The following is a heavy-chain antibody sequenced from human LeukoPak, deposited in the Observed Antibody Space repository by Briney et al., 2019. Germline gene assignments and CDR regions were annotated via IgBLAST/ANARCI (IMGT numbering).Heavy chain of an antibody. CDR2: INSDGTDT. D-gene: IGHD2-2*01. Sequence: PGGSLRLSCAASGFTLSSFYMHWVRQRPGKGLVWVSRINSDGTDTKYADSVKGRFTISRDNSKNTLYLQMNSLRAEDTAVYYCAKVPGYCSSTSCLPGDYFDYWGQGTLVTVPS. V-gene: IGHV3-74*03. CDR3: AKVPGYCSSTSCLPGDYFDY. CDR1: GFTLSSFY. J-gene: IGHJ4*02.